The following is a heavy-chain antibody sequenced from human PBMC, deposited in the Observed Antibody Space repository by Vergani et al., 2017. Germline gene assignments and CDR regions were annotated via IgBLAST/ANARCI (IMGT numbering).Heavy chain of an antibody. CDR2: IIPIFGTA. V-gene: IGHV1-69*06. Sequence: QVQLVQSGAEVKKPGSSVKVSCKASGGTFSSYAISWVRQAPGQGLEWMGGIIPIFGTANYAQKLQGRVTMTTDTSTSTAYMELRSLRSDDTAVYYCARDRGSIWTHPFDIWGQGTMVTVSS. J-gene: IGHJ3*02. D-gene: IGHD6-13*01. CDR3: ARDRGSIWTHPFDI. CDR1: GGTFSSYA.